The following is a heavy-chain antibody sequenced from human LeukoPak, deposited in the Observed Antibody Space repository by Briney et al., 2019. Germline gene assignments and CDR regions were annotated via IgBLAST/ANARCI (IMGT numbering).Heavy chain of an antibody. V-gene: IGHV3-11*01. CDR3: ARDHLTDIVVVPAATMDV. CDR1: GFTFSDYY. D-gene: IGHD2-2*01. Sequence: PGGSLRLSCAASGFTFSDYYMSWIRQAPGKGLEWISYMSSSGSTIFYAVSVKGRFTISRDNAKNSLYLQMNSLRAEDTAVYYCARDHLTDIVVVPAATMDVWGQGTTVTVSS. CDR2: MSSSGSTI. J-gene: IGHJ6*02.